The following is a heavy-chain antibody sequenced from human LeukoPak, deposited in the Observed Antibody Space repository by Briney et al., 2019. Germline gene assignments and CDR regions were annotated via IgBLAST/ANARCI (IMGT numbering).Heavy chain of an antibody. CDR1: GYSISCGYY. V-gene: IGHV4-38-2*02. CDR2: IYHSGST. Sequence: SETLSLTCTVSGYSISCGYYWGWIRQPPGKGLEWIGSIYHSGSTSYNPSLKSRVTISVDTSKNQFSLNLSSVAGADTAVYYCARSPISMIVGHYYYYMDVWGKGTTVTVSS. D-gene: IGHD3-22*01. J-gene: IGHJ6*03. CDR3: ARSPISMIVGHYYYYMDV.